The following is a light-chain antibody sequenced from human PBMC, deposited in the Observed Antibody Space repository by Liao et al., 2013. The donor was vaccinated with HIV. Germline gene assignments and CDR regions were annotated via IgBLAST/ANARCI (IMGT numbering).Light chain of an antibody. J-gene: IGLJ1*01. V-gene: IGLV3-21*01. CDR3: QVWDRSSDHYV. CDR1: NIGSKS. CDR2: YDS. Sequence: SYELTQPPSVSVAPGKTAWITCGGNNIGSKSVHWYQQKPGQAPLLVIYYDSDRPSGIPERFSGSSSGNTATLTISRVEAGDEADYYCQVWDRSSDHYVFGTGTTVTVL.